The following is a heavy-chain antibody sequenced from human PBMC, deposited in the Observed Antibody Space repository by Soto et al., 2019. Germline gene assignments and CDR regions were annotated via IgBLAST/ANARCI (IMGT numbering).Heavy chain of an antibody. V-gene: IGHV3-73*01. CDR2: MRSGAKNFAT. Sequence: EVQLVESGGGLVRPGGSLKVSCTVSGFTFSGSSIHWVRHSSGRGLEWVGRMRSGAKNFATEYGASMKGRFIISRDDSKNTAYLEMNSLTADDTAVYYCQLRDNMDVWGKGPRS. CDR3: QLRDNMDV. J-gene: IGHJ6*01. CDR1: GFTFSGSS.